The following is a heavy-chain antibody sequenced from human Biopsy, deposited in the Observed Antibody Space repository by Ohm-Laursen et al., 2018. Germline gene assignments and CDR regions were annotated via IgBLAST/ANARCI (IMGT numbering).Heavy chain of an antibody. Sequence: SLRLSCSASGFTFDDYGMHWVRQAPGKGLEWVPLISWGGSTTYYADSVKGRFTISRDNSKNSLYLQMNSLRAEDTALYYCARAFRGQYFYYYYGMDVWGQGTTVTVSS. CDR1: GFTFDDYG. CDR3: ARAFRGQYFYYYYGMDV. CDR2: ISWGGSTT. V-gene: IGHV3-43D*04. D-gene: IGHD3-9*01. J-gene: IGHJ6*02.